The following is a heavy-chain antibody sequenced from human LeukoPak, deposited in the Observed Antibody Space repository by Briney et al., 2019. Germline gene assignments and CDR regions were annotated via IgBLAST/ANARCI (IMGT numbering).Heavy chain of an antibody. CDR2: INPNSGDT. Sequence: ASVKVSCKASGYTFTGYYMYWVRQAPGQGLEWMGWINPNSGDTNYAQRFQGRVIMTRDTSISTAYMDLSRMTSDDTAVYYCARVRPRIDGSGTSYLRLYYFDYWGQGTLVTVSS. J-gene: IGHJ4*02. CDR3: ARVRPRIDGSGTSYLRLYYFDY. V-gene: IGHV1-2*02. D-gene: IGHD3-10*01. CDR1: GYTFTGYY.